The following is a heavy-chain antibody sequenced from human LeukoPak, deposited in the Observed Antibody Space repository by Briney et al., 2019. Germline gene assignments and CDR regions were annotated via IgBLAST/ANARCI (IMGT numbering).Heavy chain of an antibody. CDR2: IKQDGSEK. CDR3: ARDRGYFDWLSLSNWFDP. V-gene: IGHV3-7*01. D-gene: IGHD3-9*01. J-gene: IGHJ5*02. CDR1: GFTFSSYW. Sequence: GGSLRLSCAASGFTFSSYWMSWVRQAPGKGLEWVANIKQDGSEKYYVDSVKGRFTISRDNAKNSLYLQMNSLRAEDTAVYYCARDRGYFDWLSLSNWFDPWGQETLVTVSS.